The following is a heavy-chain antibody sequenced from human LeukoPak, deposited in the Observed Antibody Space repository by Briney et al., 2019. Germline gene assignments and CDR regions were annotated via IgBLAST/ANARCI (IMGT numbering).Heavy chain of an antibody. Sequence: SETLSLTCTGGSFSGYYWSWIRQPPGKGLEWIGEIYHTGTAHYNPSLKSRVSMSVDKSMDQFSLRLNSMTAADTAVYYCARGQFSSGCFDYWGQGALVIVSS. J-gene: IGHJ4*02. D-gene: IGHD6-19*01. V-gene: IGHV4-34*01. CDR2: IYHTGTA. CDR3: ARGQFSSGCFDY. CDR1: GSFSGYY.